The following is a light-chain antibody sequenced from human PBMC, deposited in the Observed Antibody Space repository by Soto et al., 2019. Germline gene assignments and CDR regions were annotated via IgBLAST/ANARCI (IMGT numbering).Light chain of an antibody. V-gene: IGLV1-51*01. CDR3: GTWDGSLSAVV. J-gene: IGLJ2*01. CDR2: DNS. Sequence: QSVLTQPPSVSAAPGQKVTIFCSGSSSNIGNNYVSWYQQLPGTAPQLLIYDNSERPSGIPDRFSGSKSGTSATLGITGLQTGEEADYYCGTWDGSLSAVVFGGGTKLTVL. CDR1: SSNIGNNY.